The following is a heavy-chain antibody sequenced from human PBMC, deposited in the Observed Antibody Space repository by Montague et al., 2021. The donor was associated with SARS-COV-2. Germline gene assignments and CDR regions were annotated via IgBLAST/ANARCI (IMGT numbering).Heavy chain of an antibody. CDR3: ARRDITMVQGVITYYYYYGTDV. D-gene: IGHD3-10*01. CDR2: IGTAGDT. J-gene: IGHJ6*02. V-gene: IGHV3-13*04. CDR1: GFTFSSYD. Sequence: SLRLSCAASGFTFSSYDMHWVRQATGKGLEWVSAIGTAGDTYYPGSVKGRFTISRENAKNSLYLQMNSLRAGDTAVYYCARRDITMVQGVITYYYYYGTDVWGQGTTVTVSS.